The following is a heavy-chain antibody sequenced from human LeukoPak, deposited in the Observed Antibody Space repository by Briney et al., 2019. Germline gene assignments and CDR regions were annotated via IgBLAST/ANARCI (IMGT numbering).Heavy chain of an antibody. CDR3: ARIEPHRDFDY. CDR1: GFTFSSYW. J-gene: IGHJ4*02. Sequence: PGGSLRLSCAASGFTFSSYWMHWVRQAPGKGLVWVSRINSDGGSTSYADSVKGRFTISRDNAKNTLYLQMNSLRAEDTAVYYCARIEPHRDFDYWGQGTLVTVSS. V-gene: IGHV3-74*01. D-gene: IGHD1-14*01. CDR2: INSDGGST.